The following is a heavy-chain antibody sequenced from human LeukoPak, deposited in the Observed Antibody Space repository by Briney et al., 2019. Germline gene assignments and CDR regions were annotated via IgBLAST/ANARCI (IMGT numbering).Heavy chain of an antibody. Sequence: GGSLRLSCAASGFTVSSNYMSWVRQAPGKGLEWVSVIYSGGSTYYADSVEGRFTISRDNSKNTLYLQMNSLRAEDTAVYYCARQYCSSASCEFDYWGQGTLVTVSS. CDR3: ARQYCSSASCEFDY. V-gene: IGHV3-53*05. D-gene: IGHD2-2*01. CDR2: IYSGGST. J-gene: IGHJ4*02. CDR1: GFTVSSNY.